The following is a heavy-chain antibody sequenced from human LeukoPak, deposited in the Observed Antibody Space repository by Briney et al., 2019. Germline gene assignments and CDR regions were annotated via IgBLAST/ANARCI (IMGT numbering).Heavy chain of an antibody. CDR2: LYYSGST. CDR1: GGSISSSEYY. D-gene: IGHD3-10*01. CDR3: ARAVGSGSFQTYYYYMDV. J-gene: IGHJ6*03. V-gene: IGHV4-39*01. Sequence: SETLSLTCTVSGGSISSSEYYWGWIRQPPGKGLEWIGSLYYSGSTYYNPSLKSRVTISADTSKNQFSVKLRSVTAADTAVYYCARAVGSGSFQTYYYYMDVWGKGTTVTISS.